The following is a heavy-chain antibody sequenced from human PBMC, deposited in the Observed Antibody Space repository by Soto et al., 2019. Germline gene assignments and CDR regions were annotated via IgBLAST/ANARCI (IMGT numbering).Heavy chain of an antibody. J-gene: IGHJ6*02. CDR2: TYVRGST. CDR1: GASIPNHY. CDR3: ASPQRGDFYGIDV. V-gene: IGHV4-4*09. Sequence: SSETLSLTCIVSGASIPNHYWTWIRQSPEKGLEWIGYTYVRGSTYYNPSLQSRLTISVNTTSNQFSLRLTSVTAADTAVYYCASPQRGDFYGIDVWGPGTTVTVSS.